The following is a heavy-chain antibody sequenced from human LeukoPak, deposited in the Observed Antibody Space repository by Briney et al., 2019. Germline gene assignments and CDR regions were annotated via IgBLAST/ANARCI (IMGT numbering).Heavy chain of an antibody. CDR2: ISAYNGNT. D-gene: IGHD5-24*01. V-gene: IGHV1-18*01. Sequence: ASVKVSCKASGYTFTSYGISWVRQAPGQGLEWMGWISAYNGNTNYAQKLQGRVTMTTDTSTSTAHMELRSLRSDDTAVYYCAKDPERWLQLRLGFSDWGQGTLVTVSS. CDR1: GYTFTSYG. CDR3: AKDPERWLQLRLGFSD. J-gene: IGHJ4*02.